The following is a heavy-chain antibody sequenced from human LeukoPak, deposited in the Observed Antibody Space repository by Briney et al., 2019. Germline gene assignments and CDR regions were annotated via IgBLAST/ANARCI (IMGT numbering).Heavy chain of an antibody. V-gene: IGHV1-46*01. D-gene: IGHD2-8*01. CDR3: ARAGGRGRHNGGYYGMDV. Sequence: GASVKVSCKASGYTFTSYYMHWVRQAPGQGLEWMGIINPSGGSTSYAQKFQGRVTMTRDTSTSTVYMELSSLRSEDTAVYYCARAGGRGRHNGGYYGMDVWGQGTTVTVSS. J-gene: IGHJ6*02. CDR2: INPSGGST. CDR1: GYTFTSYY.